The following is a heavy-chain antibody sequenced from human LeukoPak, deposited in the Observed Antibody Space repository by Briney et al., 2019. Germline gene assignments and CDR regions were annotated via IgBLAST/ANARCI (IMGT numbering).Heavy chain of an antibody. V-gene: IGHV3-13*04. CDR1: GSTFSSYD. Sequence: GGSLRLSCAASGSTFSSYDMHWVRQATGKGLERVSAISTTGDTYYPGSVKGRFTISRENAKSSLYLQMNSLRAEDTAVYYCARGRSGSYFDSWGQGALVAVSS. CDR3: ARGRSGSYFDS. J-gene: IGHJ4*02. CDR2: ISTTGDT. D-gene: IGHD1-26*01.